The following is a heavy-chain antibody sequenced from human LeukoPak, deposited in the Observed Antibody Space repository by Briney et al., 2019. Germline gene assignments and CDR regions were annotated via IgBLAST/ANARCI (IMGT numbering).Heavy chain of an antibody. CDR1: GGSISSGDYY. CDR3: ARAGYDSSGYSTYYFDY. D-gene: IGHD3-22*01. J-gene: IGHJ4*02. Sequence: SQTLSLTCTVSGGSISSGDYYWSWIRQHPGKGLEWIGYIYYSGSTYYNPSLKSRVTISVDTSKNQFSLKLSSVTAADTAVYYCARAGYDSSGYSTYYFDYWGQGTLVTVSS. V-gene: IGHV4-31*03. CDR2: IYYSGST.